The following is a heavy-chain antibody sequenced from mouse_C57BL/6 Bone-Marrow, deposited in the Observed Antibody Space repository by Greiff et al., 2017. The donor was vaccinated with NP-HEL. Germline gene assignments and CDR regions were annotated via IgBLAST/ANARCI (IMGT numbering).Heavy chain of an antibody. CDR3: ARRAQATGFYAMDY. CDR2: ISSGGSYT. Sequence: EVQLMESGGDLVKPGGSLKLSCAASGFTFSSYGMSWVRQTPDKRLEWVATISSGGSYTYYPDSVKGRFPLSRDNAKNTLYLQMSSLKSEDTAMYYCARRAQATGFYAMDYWGQGTSVTVSS. J-gene: IGHJ4*01. V-gene: IGHV5-6*01. D-gene: IGHD3-2*02. CDR1: GFTFSSYG.